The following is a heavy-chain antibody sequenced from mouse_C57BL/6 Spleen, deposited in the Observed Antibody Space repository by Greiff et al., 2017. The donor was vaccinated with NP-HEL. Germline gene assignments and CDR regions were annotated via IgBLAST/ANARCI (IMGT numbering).Heavy chain of an antibody. J-gene: IGHJ2*01. CDR2: IYPGSGST. V-gene: IGHV1-55*01. D-gene: IGHD3-2*02. CDR1: GYTFTSYW. CDR3: ARRGSSGYYFDY. Sequence: LQPGAELVKPGASVKMSCKASGYTFTSYWITWVKQRPGQGLEWIGDIYPGSGSTNYNEKFKSKATLTVDTSSSTAYMQLSSLTSEDSAVYYCARRGSSGYYFDYWGQGTTLTVSS.